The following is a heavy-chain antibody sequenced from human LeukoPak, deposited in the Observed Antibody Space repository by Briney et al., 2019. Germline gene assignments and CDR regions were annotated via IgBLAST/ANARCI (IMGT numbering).Heavy chain of an antibody. D-gene: IGHD6-25*01. CDR1: GGSISSHY. J-gene: IGHJ6*02. V-gene: IGHV4-59*08. CDR2: IYYSGTT. Sequence: SETLSLTCTVSGGSISSHYWSWIRQPPGKGLEWIGYIYYSGTTNYNPSLKSRVTISVDTSKNQFSLKLSSVTAADTAVYYCATSRLGSAPSMDVWGQGTTVTVSS. CDR3: ATSRLGSAPSMDV.